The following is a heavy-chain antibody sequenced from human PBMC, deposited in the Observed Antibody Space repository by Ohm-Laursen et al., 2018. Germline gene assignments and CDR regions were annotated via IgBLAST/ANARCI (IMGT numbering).Heavy chain of an antibody. Sequence: SETLSLTCTVSGGSISSYYWGWIRQPPGKGLEWIGSIYYSGSTYYNPSLKSRVTISVDTSKNQFSLKLSSVTAADTAVYYCARRLLYDSSGYYPFDIWGQGTMVTVSS. CDR3: ARRLLYDSSGYYPFDI. D-gene: IGHD3-22*01. J-gene: IGHJ3*02. V-gene: IGHV4-39*01. CDR1: GGSISSYY. CDR2: IYYSGST.